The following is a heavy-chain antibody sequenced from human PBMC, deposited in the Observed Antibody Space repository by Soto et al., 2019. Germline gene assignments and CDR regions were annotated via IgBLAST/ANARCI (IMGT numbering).Heavy chain of an antibody. D-gene: IGHD3-22*01. Sequence: QVQLVESGGGVVQPGRSLRLSCAASGFTFSSYGMHWVRQAPGKGLEWVAVISYDGSNKYYADSVKGRFTISRDNSKNTLYLQMNSLRAEDTAGYYCAKDAPPLNDYDSSGYYYSWFDPWGQGTLVTVSS. J-gene: IGHJ5*02. CDR3: AKDAPPLNDYDSSGYYYSWFDP. CDR1: GFTFSSYG. CDR2: ISYDGSNK. V-gene: IGHV3-30*18.